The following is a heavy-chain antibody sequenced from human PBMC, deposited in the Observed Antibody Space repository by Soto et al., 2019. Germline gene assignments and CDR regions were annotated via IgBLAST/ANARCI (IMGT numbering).Heavy chain of an antibody. CDR3: ARVRQGCSANNCYFDP. J-gene: IGHJ5*01. CDR1: GGSVRAPDW. Sequence: QVHLQESGPGLVAPSGTLSLTCTLSGGSVRAPDWWNWVRQSPDKGLEWIAEVHISGHSNYNPSLRSRVSVSIDSPKNQFYLTLNSVTAADTAIDYWARVRQGCSANNCYFDPWGQGTQVTTSS. V-gene: IGHV4-4*02. CDR2: VHISGHS. D-gene: IGHD1-1*01.